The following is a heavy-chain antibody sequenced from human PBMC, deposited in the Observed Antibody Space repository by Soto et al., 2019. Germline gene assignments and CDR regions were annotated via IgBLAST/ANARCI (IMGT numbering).Heavy chain of an antibody. Sequence: EVQLVESGGGLVQPGRSLRLSCAASGFTFDDYAMHWVRQVPGKGLEWVSGINWNSGSIGYADSVKGRFAISRDNAKNSPHLQMISLRAEDTAFYYCVKDESINWYSGHFRHWGQGTLVTVSS. CDR3: VKDESINWYSGHFRH. V-gene: IGHV3-9*01. J-gene: IGHJ1*01. D-gene: IGHD6-13*01. CDR1: GFTFDDYA. CDR2: INWNSGSI.